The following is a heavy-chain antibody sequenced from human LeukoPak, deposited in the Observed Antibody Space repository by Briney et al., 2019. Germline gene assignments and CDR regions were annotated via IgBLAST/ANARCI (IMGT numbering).Heavy chain of an antibody. CDR2: MYYSGST. CDR1: GGSISTSSYY. V-gene: IGHV4-39*05. Sequence: SETPSLTCTVSGGSISTSSYYWGWIRQPPGKGLEWIGSMYYSGSTYYNPSLKSRVTISVDTSKNQFSLRLSSVTSADTAVYYCAKGLRYLSFNDAFDIWGQGTMVTVSS. CDR3: AKGLRYLSFNDAFDI. D-gene: IGHD3-9*01. J-gene: IGHJ3*02.